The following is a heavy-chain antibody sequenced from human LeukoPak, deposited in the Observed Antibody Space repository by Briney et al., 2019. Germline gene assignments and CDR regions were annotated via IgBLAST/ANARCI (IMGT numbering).Heavy chain of an antibody. V-gene: IGHV1-2*02. CDR2: INPNSGGT. CDR3: ARDKDCSGGSCYGWFDP. D-gene: IGHD2-15*01. Sequence: ASVKVSCKASGYTFTGYYMHWVRQAPGQGLEWMGWINPNSGGTNYAQKFQGRVTMARDTSISTAYMELSRLRSDDTAVYYCARDKDCSGGSCYGWFDPWGQGTLVTVSS. J-gene: IGHJ5*02. CDR1: GYTFTGYY.